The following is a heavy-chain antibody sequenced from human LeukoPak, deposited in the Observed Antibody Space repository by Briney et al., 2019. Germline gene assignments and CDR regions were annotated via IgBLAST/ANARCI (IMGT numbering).Heavy chain of an antibody. CDR3: ARDLSALPLTTLFDY. V-gene: IGHV1-18*04. CDR2: ISAYNGNT. CDR1: GFTFSMYG. Sequence: WASVRVSCAASGFTFSMYGVSWVRQAPGQGLEWMGWISAYNGNTNYVQTLQGRVTMATDTSTSTAYMELRSLRSDDTAVYYCARDLSALPLTTLFDYWGQGSLVTVYS. D-gene: IGHD4-17*01. J-gene: IGHJ4*02.